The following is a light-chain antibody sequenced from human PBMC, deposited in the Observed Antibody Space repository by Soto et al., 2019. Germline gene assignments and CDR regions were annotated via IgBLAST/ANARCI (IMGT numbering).Light chain of an antibody. CDR1: SRDVGDYNH. CDR2: DAS. CDR3: SSYTSSSTI. V-gene: IGLV2-14*03. Sequence: QSALTQPASVSGSPGQSIAISCIGTSRDVGDYNHVSWYQQHPGKAPKLIIYDASKRFSGVSGRFSGSKSGNTASLTISGLQAEDEADYSCSSYTSSSTIFGGGTKVTVL. J-gene: IGLJ2*01.